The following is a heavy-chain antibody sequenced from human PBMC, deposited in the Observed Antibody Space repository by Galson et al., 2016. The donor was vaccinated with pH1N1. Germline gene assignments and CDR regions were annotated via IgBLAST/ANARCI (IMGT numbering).Heavy chain of an antibody. Sequence: TLSLTCTVSGGSINSNGNYWRWIRQLPGKVLEWIGYIHNSGTTSYNPSLKSRVTISVDTTTNQFSLKLRSVTAADTAVFYCGREDLVVCERWDSGVDLWGQGTTVTVSS. CDR3: GREDLVVCERWDSGVDL. J-gene: IGHJ6*01. CDR2: IHNSGTT. CDR1: GGSINSNGNY. V-gene: IGHV4-31*03. D-gene: IGHD2-15*01.